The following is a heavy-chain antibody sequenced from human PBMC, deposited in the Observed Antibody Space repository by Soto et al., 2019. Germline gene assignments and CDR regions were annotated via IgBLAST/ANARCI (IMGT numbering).Heavy chain of an antibody. CDR1: GYSFTSYW. CDR2: IYPGDSDT. Sequence: PGESLKISCKGSGYSFTSYWIGWVRQMPGKGLEWMGIIYPGDSDTRYSPSFQGQVTISADKSISTAYLQWSSLKASDTAMYYCARHVLAYYYDSSGYYNYYYYGMDGWGQGTTVTVAS. V-gene: IGHV5-51*01. CDR3: ARHVLAYYYDSSGYYNYYYYGMDG. D-gene: IGHD3-22*01. J-gene: IGHJ6*02.